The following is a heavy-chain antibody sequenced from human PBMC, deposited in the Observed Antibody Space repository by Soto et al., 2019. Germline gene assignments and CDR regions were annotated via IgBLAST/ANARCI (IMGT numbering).Heavy chain of an antibody. Sequence: QVQLVQCGAEVEKPGSSVKVSCMASSATFSRSTITWVRQAPGQGVEWIGRIIPLFGITAFAQKFQDRVTITADKSTTTAYMELSSLRSEDTAVYYCATEDGVRDSALIPAAIDAMDVWGQGTTVTVTS. J-gene: IGHJ6*02. D-gene: IGHD2-2*02. V-gene: IGHV1-69*08. CDR2: IIPLFGIT. CDR3: ATEDGVRDSALIPAAIDAMDV. CDR1: SATFSRST.